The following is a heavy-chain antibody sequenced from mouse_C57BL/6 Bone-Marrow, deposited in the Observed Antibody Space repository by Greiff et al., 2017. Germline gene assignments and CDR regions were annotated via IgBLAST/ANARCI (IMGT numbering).Heavy chain of an antibody. CDR2: IHPNSGST. D-gene: IGHD1-1*01. J-gene: IGHJ1*03. CDR3: AREGSSSYFDV. Sequence: VQLQQPGAELVKPGASVKLSCKASGYTFTSYWMHWVKQRPGQGLEWIGMIHPNSGSTNYNEKFKSKATLTVDKSSSTAYMQLSSLTCEDSAVYYCAREGSSSYFDVWGTGTTVTVSS. V-gene: IGHV1-64*01. CDR1: GYTFTSYW.